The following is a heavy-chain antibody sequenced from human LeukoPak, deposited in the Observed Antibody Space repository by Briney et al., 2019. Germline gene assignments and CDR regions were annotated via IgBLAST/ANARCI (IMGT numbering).Heavy chain of an antibody. Sequence: GGSLRLSCAASDITFSTYGMHWVRQAPGKGLEWVAFIRYDGSKEYYADSVKGRFTISRDNAKNSLYLQMNSLRAEDTAVYYCAREHLIPGLDYWGQGTLVTVSS. J-gene: IGHJ4*02. CDR2: IRYDGSKE. CDR1: DITFSTYG. CDR3: AREHLIPGLDY. V-gene: IGHV3-30*02. D-gene: IGHD2-21*01.